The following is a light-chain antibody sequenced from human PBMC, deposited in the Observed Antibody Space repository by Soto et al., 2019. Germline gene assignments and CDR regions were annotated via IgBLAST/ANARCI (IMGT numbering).Light chain of an antibody. V-gene: IGKV3-15*01. CDR2: GAS. CDR1: QSVSSN. CDR3: QQYKNWPTWT. J-gene: IGKJ1*01. Sequence: EIVMTQSPATLSVSPGERATLSCRASQSVSSNLAWYQQKPGQAPRLLIYGASTRATGIPARFSGSGSGTEFPLNSNRLQSEEFAVYYCQQYKNWPTWTFGQGTKVEIK.